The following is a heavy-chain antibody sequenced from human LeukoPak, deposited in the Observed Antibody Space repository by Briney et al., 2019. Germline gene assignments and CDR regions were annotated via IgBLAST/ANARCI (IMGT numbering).Heavy chain of an antibody. CDR3: ARDSHYSDSSGFDS. CDR2: IYYSGST. Sequence: SETLSLTCTVSAGSISSYYWSWIRQPPGKGLEWIGYIYYSGSTNYNPSLKSRVTISVDTSKNQFSLKLSSVTAADTAVYYCARDSHYSDSSGFDSWGQGTLVTVSS. CDR1: AGSISSYY. V-gene: IGHV4-59*12. D-gene: IGHD3-22*01. J-gene: IGHJ4*02.